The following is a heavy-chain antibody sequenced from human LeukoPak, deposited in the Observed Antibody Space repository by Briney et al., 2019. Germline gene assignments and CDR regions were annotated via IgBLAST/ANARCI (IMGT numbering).Heavy chain of an antibody. CDR1: GFTFSGNG. D-gene: IGHD6-19*01. CDR2: ISDDGSNK. J-gene: IGHJ5*02. CDR3: AKDLSSGSFDP. V-gene: IGHV3-30*18. Sequence: GRSLRLTCAASGFTFSGNGMHWVRQAPGKGLEWVAVISDDGSNKYYADSGKGRFTISRDNSKNTLYLQMNSLRAEDTAVYYCAKDLSSGSFDPWGQGTLVTVSS.